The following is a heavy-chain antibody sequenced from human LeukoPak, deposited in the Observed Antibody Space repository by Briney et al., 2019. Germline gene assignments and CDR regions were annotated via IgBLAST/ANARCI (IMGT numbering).Heavy chain of an antibody. J-gene: IGHJ4*02. CDR3: ASQPLTTGGGLSF. Sequence: SETLSLTCTVSGGFISNYYWSWIRQPPGKGLEWIGYIHYSGSTNYNPSLKSRVTISVDTSKSQLSLKLSSVTAAATAGYYCASQPLTTGGGLSFWGQGTRVSVSS. CDR1: GGFISNYY. CDR2: IHYSGST. V-gene: IGHV4-59*01. D-gene: IGHD4-17*01.